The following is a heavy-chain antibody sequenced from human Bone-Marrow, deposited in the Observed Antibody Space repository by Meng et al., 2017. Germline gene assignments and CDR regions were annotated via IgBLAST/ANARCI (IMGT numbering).Heavy chain of an antibody. D-gene: IGHD3-10*01. CDR3: ARDTVTMVRGVIITGLGYNWFDP. J-gene: IGHJ5*02. CDR2: INPKSGST. CDR1: GYTFPDYW. V-gene: IGHV1-46*01. Sequence: ASVKVSCKASGYTFPDYWLHWVRRAPGQGLEWMGRINPKSGSTSYAQKFQGRVTMTRDTSTSTVYMELSSLRSEDTAVYYCARDTVTMVRGVIITGLGYNWFDPWGQGTLVTVSS.